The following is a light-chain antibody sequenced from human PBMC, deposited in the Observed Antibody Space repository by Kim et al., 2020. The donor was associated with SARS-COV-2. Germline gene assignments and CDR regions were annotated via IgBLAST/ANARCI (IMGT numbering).Light chain of an antibody. Sequence: DIQLTQSPSSVSASVGDRVTITCRTSRSVSNFLNWYQLKPGKAPTLLIYDLYTLQSGVPSRFSGGGSGTAFTLTISSLQPEDFGTYYCHQTYRPPHTFGQGTRLEIK. CDR2: DLY. V-gene: IGKV1-39*01. CDR3: HQTYRPPHT. CDR1: RSVSNF. J-gene: IGKJ5*01.